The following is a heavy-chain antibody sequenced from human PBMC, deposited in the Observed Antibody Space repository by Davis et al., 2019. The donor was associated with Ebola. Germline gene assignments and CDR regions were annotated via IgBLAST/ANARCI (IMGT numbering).Heavy chain of an antibody. D-gene: IGHD6-13*01. CDR2: IYYSGST. CDR3: ARRGTSSWYAGWFDP. V-gene: IGHV4-59*08. CDR1: GGSISSYY. Sequence: SETLSLTCTVSGGSISSYYWSWIRQPPGKGLEWIGYIYYSGSTNYNPSLKSRATISVDTSKNQFSLKLSSVTAADTAMYYCARRGTSSWYAGWFDPWGQGTLVTVSS. J-gene: IGHJ5*02.